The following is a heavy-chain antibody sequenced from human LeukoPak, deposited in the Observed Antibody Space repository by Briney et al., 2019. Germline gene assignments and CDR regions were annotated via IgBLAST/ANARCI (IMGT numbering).Heavy chain of an antibody. V-gene: IGHV3-30-3*01. D-gene: IGHD3-16*01. CDR2: ISYDGSNK. Sequence: PGGSLRLSCAASGFTFSSYAMHWVRQAPGKGLEWVAVISYDGSNKYYADSVKGRFTISRDNAKNSLYLQMNSLRAEDTAVYYCALWRDAFDIWGQGTMVTVSS. CDR3: ALWRDAFDI. J-gene: IGHJ3*02. CDR1: GFTFSSYA.